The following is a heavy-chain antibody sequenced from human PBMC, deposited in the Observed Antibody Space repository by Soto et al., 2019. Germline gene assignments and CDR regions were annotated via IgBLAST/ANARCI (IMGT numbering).Heavy chain of an antibody. J-gene: IGHJ5*02. D-gene: IGHD3-3*01. CDR1: SGSISSSNW. Sequence: QVQLQESGPGLVKPSGTLSLTCAVSSGSISSSNWWSWVRQPPGKGLEWIGEIYHSGSTNYNPPLKSRVTISVDKSKNQFSLKLSSVTAADTAVYYCARGGVDYDFWSGYSGRFDPWGQGTLVTVSS. V-gene: IGHV4-4*02. CDR2: IYHSGST. CDR3: ARGGVDYDFWSGYSGRFDP.